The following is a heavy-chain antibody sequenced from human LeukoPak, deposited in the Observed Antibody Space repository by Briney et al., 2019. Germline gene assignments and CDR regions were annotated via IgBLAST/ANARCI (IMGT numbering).Heavy chain of an antibody. V-gene: IGHV3-7*01. CDR3: GYTNNFYH. J-gene: IGHJ4*02. D-gene: IGHD3-16*02. CDR2: IKHDGREK. CDR1: GFTFSSYS. Sequence: QPGGSLRLSCAASGFTFSSYSMNWVRQAPGQGLEWVANIKHDGREKYYVDSVKGRFTISRDDGQNSLSLHMNSVRAEDTAVYYCGYTNNFYHWGQGALVVVSS.